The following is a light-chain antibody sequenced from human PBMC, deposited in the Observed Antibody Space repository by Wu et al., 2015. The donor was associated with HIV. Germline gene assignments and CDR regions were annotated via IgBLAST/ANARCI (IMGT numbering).Light chain of an antibody. CDR2: AAS. V-gene: IGKV3D-20*02. Sequence: EIVLTQSPGTLSLSPGERATLSCRASQTISSNFLAWSQQKPGQAPRLLIYAASTRATGIPDRFSGSGSGTDFTLTISRLEPEDFAVYYCQQRSNWLPLTFGGRDQGWR. J-gene: IGKJ4*01. CDR3: QQRSNWLPLT. CDR1: QTISSNF.